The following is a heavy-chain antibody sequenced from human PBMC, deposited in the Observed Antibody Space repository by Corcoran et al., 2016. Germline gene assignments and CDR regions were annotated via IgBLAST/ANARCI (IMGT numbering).Heavy chain of an antibody. D-gene: IGHD3-10*01. J-gene: IGHJ6*02. V-gene: IGHV4-59*01. CDR2: IYYSGST. Sequence: QVQLQELGPGLVKPSETLSLTCTVSGGSISSYYWSWIRQPPGKGLEWIGYIYYSGSTNYNPSLKSRVTISVDTSKNQFSLKLSSVTAADTAVYYCARDRNYGSGSYFYYGMDVWGQGTTVTVSS. CDR3: ARDRNYGSGSYFYYGMDV. CDR1: GGSISSYY.